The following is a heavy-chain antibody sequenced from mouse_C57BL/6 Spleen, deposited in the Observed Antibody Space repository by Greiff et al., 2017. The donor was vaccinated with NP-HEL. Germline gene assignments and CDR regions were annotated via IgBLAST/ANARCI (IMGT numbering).Heavy chain of an antibody. CDR1: GYTFTDYN. CDR2: INPNNGGT. Sequence: VHVKQSGPELVKPGASVKMSCKASGYTFTDYNMHWVKQSHGKSLEWIGYINPNNGGTSYNQKFKGKATLTVNKSSSTAYMELRSLTSEDSAVYYCARDGIAMDYWGQGTSVTVSS. D-gene: IGHD1-1*01. CDR3: ARDGIAMDY. V-gene: IGHV1-22*01. J-gene: IGHJ4*01.